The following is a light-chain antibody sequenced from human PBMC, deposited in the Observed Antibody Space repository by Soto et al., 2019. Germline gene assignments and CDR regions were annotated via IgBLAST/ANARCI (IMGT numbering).Light chain of an antibody. CDR3: QQYGSSPRT. CDR1: QSVSSSY. J-gene: IGKJ1*01. Sequence: EIVLTQSPGTLSLSPGERATLSCRASQSVSSSYLAWYQQKPGQAPRLLIYGASSRATGIPDRFSASGSGTDFTLTISRLELEDFAVYYCQQYGSSPRTFAQETKVQIK. CDR2: GAS. V-gene: IGKV3-20*01.